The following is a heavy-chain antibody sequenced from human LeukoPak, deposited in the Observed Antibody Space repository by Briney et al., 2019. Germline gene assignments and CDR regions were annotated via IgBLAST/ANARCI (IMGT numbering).Heavy chain of an antibody. CDR2: IYHSGST. CDR1: GGSISSSSW. J-gene: IGHJ4*02. Sequence: PGTLSLTCAVSGGSISSSSWWSWVRQPPGKGLEWIGEIYHSGSTNYNPSLKSRVTISVDKSKNQFSLKLSSVTAADTAVYYCARDRAAAGNFDYWGQGTLVTVSS. V-gene: IGHV4-4*03. CDR3: ARDRAAAGNFDY. D-gene: IGHD6-13*01.